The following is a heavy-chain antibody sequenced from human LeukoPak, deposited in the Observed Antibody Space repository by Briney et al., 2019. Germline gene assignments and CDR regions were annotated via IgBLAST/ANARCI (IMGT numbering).Heavy chain of an antibody. J-gene: IGHJ4*02. V-gene: IGHV1-2*02. CDR3: ARGAKVGATFDY. Sequence: GASVKVSCKASGYTFTEYPMHWLRQAPGQGLQWMGDINPHSGATNYAQTFQGRVTMTLDTSISTAYMDLIRLRVDDTAIYFCARGAKVGATFDYWGQGTLLTVSS. D-gene: IGHD1-26*01. CDR1: GYTFTEYP. CDR2: INPHSGAT.